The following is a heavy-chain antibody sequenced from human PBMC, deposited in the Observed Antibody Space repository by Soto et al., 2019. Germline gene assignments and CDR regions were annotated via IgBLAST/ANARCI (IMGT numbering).Heavy chain of an antibody. V-gene: IGHV4-61*01. CDR3: ARACLYGMDV. Sequence: QVQLQESGPGLVKPSETLSLTCTISGGSVSFSSYYWRWILQPPGKGLEWIGYIYYSGSANYNPSLNSRSTKSVDTSKNQFSLRLSSVTAADTAVYYCARACLYGMDVWGQGTTVTVSS. J-gene: IGHJ6*02. CDR2: IYYSGSA. CDR1: GGSVSFSSYY.